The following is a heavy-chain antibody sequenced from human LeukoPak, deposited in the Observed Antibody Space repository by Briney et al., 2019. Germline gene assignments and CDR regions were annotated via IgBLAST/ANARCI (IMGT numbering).Heavy chain of an antibody. CDR3: ARDVVRDYFDS. V-gene: IGHV4-59*02. CDR1: GDSVRSTY. CDR2: GHHSERS. Sequence: SETLSLTCTVSGDSVRSTYWSWVRQPPGKGLEWIAYGHHSERSNYNPSLKSRVTISVDTSKNQFSLKLSSVTAADTAVYYCARDVVRDYFDSWGQGTLVTVSS. D-gene: IGHD2-21*01. J-gene: IGHJ4*02.